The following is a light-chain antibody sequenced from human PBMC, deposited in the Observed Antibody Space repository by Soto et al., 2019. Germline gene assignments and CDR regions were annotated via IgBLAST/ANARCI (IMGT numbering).Light chain of an antibody. CDR3: SSYTSSSPLYV. CDR2: EVS. CDR1: SSDVGGYNY. J-gene: IGLJ1*01. V-gene: IGLV2-14*01. Sequence: QSVLTQPASVSGSPGQSITISCTGTSSDVGGYNYVSWYQQHPGKAPKLMIYEVSNRPSGVSNRFSGSKSGNTASLTISGLQAEDEADYYCSSYTSSSPLYVFGPGTKLTVL.